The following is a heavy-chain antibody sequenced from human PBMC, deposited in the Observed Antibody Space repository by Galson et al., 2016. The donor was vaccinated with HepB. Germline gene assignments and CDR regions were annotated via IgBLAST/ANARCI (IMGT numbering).Heavy chain of an antibody. CDR1: GFSFRSYT. CDR2: ISYDGSTK. V-gene: IGHV3-30*14. J-gene: IGHJ5*01. Sequence: SLRLSCAASGFSFRSYTLHWVRQAPGRGLEWVALISYDGSTKYYADSVEGRFSTSRDNSMNTLSLEMNSLRFDDTAVYHCARGGVVGHRDKSWPPDSWGPGTLVTVSS. CDR3: ARGGVVGHRDKSWPPDS. D-gene: IGHD1-26*01.